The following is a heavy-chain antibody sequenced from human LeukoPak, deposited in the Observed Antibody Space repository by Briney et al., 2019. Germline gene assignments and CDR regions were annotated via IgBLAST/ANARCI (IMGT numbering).Heavy chain of an antibody. CDR2: ISGSGGST. CDR3: AKSRGRDGYNW. J-gene: IGHJ4*02. Sequence: GGSLRLSXAASGFTFSSYAMSWVRQAPGKGLEWVSAISGSGGSTYYADSVKGRFTISRDNSKNTLYLQMNSLRAEDTAVYYCAKSRGRDGYNWWGQGTLVTVSS. CDR1: GFTFSSYA. V-gene: IGHV3-23*01. D-gene: IGHD5-24*01.